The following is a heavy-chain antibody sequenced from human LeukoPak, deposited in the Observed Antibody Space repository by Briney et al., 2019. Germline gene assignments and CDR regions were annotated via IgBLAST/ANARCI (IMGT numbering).Heavy chain of an antibody. CDR3: ARGRGYCSSTSCLYYYGMDV. Sequence: SETLSLTCAVYGGSFSGYYWSWIRQPPGKGLEWLGEINHSGSTNYNPSLKSRVTISLDTSKNQFSLKLSSVTAADTAVYYCARGRGYCSSTSCLYYYGMDVWGQGTTVTVSS. J-gene: IGHJ6*02. CDR1: GGSFSGYY. D-gene: IGHD2-2*01. V-gene: IGHV4-34*01. CDR2: INHSGST.